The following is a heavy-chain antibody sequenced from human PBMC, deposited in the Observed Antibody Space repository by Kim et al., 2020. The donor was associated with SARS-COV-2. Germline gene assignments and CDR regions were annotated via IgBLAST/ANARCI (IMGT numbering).Heavy chain of an antibody. J-gene: IGHJ4*02. CDR2: IYPGDSDT. Sequence: GESLKISCKGSGYSFTSYWIGWVRQMPGKGLEWMGIIYPGDSDTRYSPSFQGQVTISADKSISTAYLQWSSLKASDTAMYYCARLEKDSNSENRDYYGSGSYYNYWGQGTLVTVSS. CDR3: ARLEKDSNSENRDYYGSGSYYNY. CDR1: GYSFTSYW. D-gene: IGHD3-10*01. V-gene: IGHV5-51*01.